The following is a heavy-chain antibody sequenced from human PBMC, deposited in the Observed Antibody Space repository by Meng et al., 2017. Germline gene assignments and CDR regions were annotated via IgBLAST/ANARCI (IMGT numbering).Heavy chain of an antibody. CDR3: ARDSNRWGALKY. D-gene: IGHD3-16*01. V-gene: IGHV3-33*01. CDR2: IWYDGSNK. CDR1: GFTFSSYG. J-gene: IGHJ4*02. Sequence: GESLKISCAASGFTFSSYGMHWVRQAPGKGLEWVAVIWYDGSNKYYADSVKGRFTISRDNSKNTLYLQMNGLRAEDTAVYYCARDSNRWGALKYWGQGTLGTVSS.